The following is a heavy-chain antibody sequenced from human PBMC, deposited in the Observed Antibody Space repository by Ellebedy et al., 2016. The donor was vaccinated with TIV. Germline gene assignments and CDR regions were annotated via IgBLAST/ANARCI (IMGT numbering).Heavy chain of an antibody. J-gene: IGHJ4*02. CDR1: GGSISRSRYY. D-gene: IGHD2-15*01. Sequence: MPSETLSLTCTVSGGSISRSRYYWGWMRQPPGKGLEWIGSIYDDGSTNYSPSLKSRVTISVDTSKHQFSLKLTSVTAADTAVYYSAREGVAIDWGQGTLVTVSS. V-gene: IGHV4-39*07. CDR3: AREGVAID. CDR2: IYDDGST.